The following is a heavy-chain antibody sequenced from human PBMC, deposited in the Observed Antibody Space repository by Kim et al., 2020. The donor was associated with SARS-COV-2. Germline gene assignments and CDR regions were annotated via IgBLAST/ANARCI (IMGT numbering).Heavy chain of an antibody. Sequence: GGSLRLSCAASGFTFSSYGMHWVRQAPGKGLEWVAVISYDGSNKYYADSVKGRFTISRDNSKNTLYLQMNSLRAEDTAVYYCAKELSAYSSSRPRGLDYWGQGTLVTVSS. V-gene: IGHV3-30*18. CDR2: ISYDGSNK. CDR1: GFTFSSYG. J-gene: IGHJ4*02. D-gene: IGHD6-13*01. CDR3: AKELSAYSSSRPRGLDY.